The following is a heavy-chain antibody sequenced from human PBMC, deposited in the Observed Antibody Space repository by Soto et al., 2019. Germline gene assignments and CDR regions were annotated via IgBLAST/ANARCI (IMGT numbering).Heavy chain of an antibody. D-gene: IGHD3-10*01. J-gene: IGHJ4*02. Sequence: PVGSLRLSCSSSGFTFADYALSWFRQAPGRGLEWVGFIRSKTYGGTTEYAASVKGRFTISRDDSKSIAYLQMNSLKTEDTAVYYCSRLRSWKPYYLDNWGQGTLVTVSS. V-gene: IGHV3-49*03. CDR1: GFTFADYA. CDR2: IRSKTYGGTT. CDR3: SRLRSWKPYYLDN.